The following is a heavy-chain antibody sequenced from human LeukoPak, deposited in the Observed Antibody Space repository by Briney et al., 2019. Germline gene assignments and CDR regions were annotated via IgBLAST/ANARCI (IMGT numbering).Heavy chain of an antibody. D-gene: IGHD4-17*01. CDR1: GGSISSYY. V-gene: IGHV4-4*07. CDR2: IYTSGST. Sequence: KPSETLSLTCTVSGGSISSYYWSWIRQPAGKGLEWIGRIYTSGSTNYNPSLESRVTMSVDTSKNQFSLKLSSVTAADTAVYYCARDSLDYGDGYYYYMDVWGKGTTVTVSS. J-gene: IGHJ6*03. CDR3: ARDSLDYGDGYYYYMDV.